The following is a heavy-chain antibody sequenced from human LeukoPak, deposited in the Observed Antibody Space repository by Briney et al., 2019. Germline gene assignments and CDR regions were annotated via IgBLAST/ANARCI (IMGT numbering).Heavy chain of an antibody. D-gene: IGHD3-16*01. V-gene: IGHV3-23*01. J-gene: IGHJ4*02. CDR1: EFVFSNYA. CDR2: FSDTCATT. Sequence: GAPQRLSCESSEFVFSNYAVSWLRQAREKRVEWVSSFSDTCATTYYADSGKGLFTISRDNTENTFHKQMNRQRADDTAVYYCAKGGGEVFDYWGQGTLVTVSS. CDR3: AKGGGEVFDY.